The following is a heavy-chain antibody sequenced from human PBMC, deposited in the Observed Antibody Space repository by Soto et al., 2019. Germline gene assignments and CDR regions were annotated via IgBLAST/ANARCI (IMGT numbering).Heavy chain of an antibody. D-gene: IGHD3-10*01. CDR1: GGSFSGYY. CDR3: GGGYGSTRY. J-gene: IGHJ4*02. V-gene: IGHV4-34*01. CDR2: INHSGST. Sequence: SETLSFTCAVYGGSFSGYYWSWIRQPPGKGLEWNGEINHSGSTNYNPSLKSRVTISVDTSKNQFSLKLSSVTAADTAVYYCGGGYGSTRYWGQGTLVTVSS.